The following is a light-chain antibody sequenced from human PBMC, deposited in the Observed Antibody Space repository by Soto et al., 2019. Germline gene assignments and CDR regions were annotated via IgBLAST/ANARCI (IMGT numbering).Light chain of an antibody. Sequence: EIQMTQSASTLSGSLGERVTLTCGASQTISSWLAWYQQKPGKAPKLLIYKASTLKSGVPSRFRGSGSGTDFTLTISSLQTEDFATYFCQQSNSSPPTFGGGTKVDIK. CDR1: QTISSW. J-gene: IGKJ4*01. CDR2: KAS. CDR3: QQSNSSPPT. V-gene: IGKV1-5*03.